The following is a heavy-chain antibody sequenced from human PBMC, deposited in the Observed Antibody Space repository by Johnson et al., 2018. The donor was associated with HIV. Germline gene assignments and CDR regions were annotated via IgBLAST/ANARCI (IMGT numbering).Heavy chain of an antibody. CDR1: GFTFSNYD. CDR2: ISSDGSNK. J-gene: IGHJ3*02. V-gene: IGHV3-30*03. CDR3: ARDRCSSTSCIDAFDI. Sequence: QVQLVESGGGVVQPGRSLRLSCAASGFTFSNYDIHWVRQPPGKGLEWVAVISSDGSNKYYVDSVKGRFTISRDNSKNTLYLQMNSQRAEDTAVYYCARDRCSSTSCIDAFDIWGQGTIVTVSS. D-gene: IGHD2-2*01.